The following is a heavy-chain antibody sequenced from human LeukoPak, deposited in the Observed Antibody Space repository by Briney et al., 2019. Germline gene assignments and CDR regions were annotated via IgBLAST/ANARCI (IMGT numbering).Heavy chain of an antibody. CDR2: IYYSGST. CDR3: ARYCSGGSCYARNAFDI. V-gene: IGHV4-59*08. CDR1: GGSISSYY. J-gene: IGHJ3*02. D-gene: IGHD2-15*01. Sequence: SETLSLTCTVSGGSISSYYWSWIRQPPGKGLEWIGCIYYSGSTNYNPSLKSRVTISVDTSKNQFSLKLSSVTAADTAVYYCARYCSGGSCYARNAFDIWGQGTMVTVSS.